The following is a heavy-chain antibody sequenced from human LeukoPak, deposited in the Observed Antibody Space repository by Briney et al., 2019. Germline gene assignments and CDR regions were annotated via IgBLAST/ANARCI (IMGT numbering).Heavy chain of an antibody. V-gene: IGHV3-33*01. CDR2: IWYDGSNK. CDR3: ARDPHPGFGEAGGPFDY. D-gene: IGHD3-10*01. Sequence: PGRSLRLSCAASGFTFSSYGMHWVRQAPGKGLEWVAVIWYDGSNKYYADSVKGRFTISRDNSKNPLYLQMNSLRAEDTAVYYCARDPHPGFGEAGGPFDYWGQGTLVTVSS. J-gene: IGHJ4*02. CDR1: GFTFSSYG.